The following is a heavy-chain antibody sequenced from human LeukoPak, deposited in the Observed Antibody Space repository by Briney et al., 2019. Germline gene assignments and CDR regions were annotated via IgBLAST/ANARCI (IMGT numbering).Heavy chain of an antibody. Sequence: ASVKVSRKASGYTFTSYGITCVRQAPGQGPEWMGWISAYSGDTAYAQKLQGRVTMTTDTSTSTVYLELRSLRSDDTAVYYCARGGRTAGDAFDIWGQGTMVTVSS. D-gene: IGHD6-13*01. CDR3: ARGGRTAGDAFDI. V-gene: IGHV1-18*01. CDR1: GYTFTSYG. J-gene: IGHJ3*02. CDR2: ISAYSGDT.